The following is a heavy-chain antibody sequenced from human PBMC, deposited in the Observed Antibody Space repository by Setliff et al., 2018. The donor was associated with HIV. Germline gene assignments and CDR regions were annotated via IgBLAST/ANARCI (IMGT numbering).Heavy chain of an antibody. J-gene: IGHJ4*02. V-gene: IGHV4-30-4*08. CDR1: GYSISSDYC. D-gene: IGHD3-10*01. CDR3: ARLSTTSRDFDS. Sequence: SETLSLTCGVSGYSISSDYCWGWIRQPPGKGLEWIGFVSYTGTARYSPSLKSRITISIDTSKNQFSLQLSSVTAADTAVYYCARLSTTSRDFDSWGQGTLVTVSS. CDR2: VSYTGTA.